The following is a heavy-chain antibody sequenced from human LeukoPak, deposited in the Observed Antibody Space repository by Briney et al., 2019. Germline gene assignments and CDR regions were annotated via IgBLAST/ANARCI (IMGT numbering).Heavy chain of an antibody. Sequence: ASVKVSCKASGNTFTGYYMHWVRQAPGQGLEWMGWINPNSGGTNYAQKFQGRVTMTRDTSISTAYMELSRLRSDDTAVYYCARERVRSPNWFDPWGQGTLVTVSS. CDR3: ARERVRSPNWFDP. CDR2: INPNSGGT. CDR1: GNTFTGYY. J-gene: IGHJ5*02. V-gene: IGHV1-2*02.